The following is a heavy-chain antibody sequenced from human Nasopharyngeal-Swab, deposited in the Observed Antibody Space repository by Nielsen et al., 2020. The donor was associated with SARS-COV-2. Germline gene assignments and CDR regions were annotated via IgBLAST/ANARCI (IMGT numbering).Heavy chain of an antibody. CDR1: GFTFSNYA. V-gene: IGHV3-23*01. D-gene: IGHD6-19*01. J-gene: IGHJ4*02. CDR2: ISGGGGIT. CDR3: ATPGYSSGWFIGHLGY. Sequence: GESLKISCAASGFTFSNYAMSWVRQAPGKGLEWVSTISGGGGITYYADSVKGRFPISRDNSKNTLSLQMNSLRAEDTAVYYCATPGYSSGWFIGHLGYWGQGTLVTVSS.